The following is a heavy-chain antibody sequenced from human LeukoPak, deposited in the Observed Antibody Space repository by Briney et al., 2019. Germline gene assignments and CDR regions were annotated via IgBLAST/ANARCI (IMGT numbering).Heavy chain of an antibody. Sequence: GASVTVSCKASGYTFTSYAMNWVRQAPGQGLEWMGWINTNTGNPTYAQGFTGRFVFSLDTSVSTAYLQISSLKAEDTAVYYCAREGGWLGDYYFDYWGQGTLVTVSS. V-gene: IGHV7-4-1*02. CDR2: INTNTGNP. D-gene: IGHD2-21*02. CDR3: AREGGWLGDYYFDY. CDR1: GYTFTSYA. J-gene: IGHJ4*02.